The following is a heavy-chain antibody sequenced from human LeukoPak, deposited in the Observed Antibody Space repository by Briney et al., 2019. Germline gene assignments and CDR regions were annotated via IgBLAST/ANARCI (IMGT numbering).Heavy chain of an antibody. CDR2: IYSSGST. V-gene: IGHV4-39*01. Sequence: PSETLSLTCIVSGGSLSSSSYYWGWIRQPPGKGLEWIGIIYSSGSTYYNPSLKSRVTKSVDTSKSQFSLKLDSVTAADTALYYCARHVKATVTTYYGMDVWGPGTTVTVSS. J-gene: IGHJ6*02. CDR3: ARHVKATVTTYYGMDV. CDR1: GGSLSSSSYY. D-gene: IGHD4-17*01.